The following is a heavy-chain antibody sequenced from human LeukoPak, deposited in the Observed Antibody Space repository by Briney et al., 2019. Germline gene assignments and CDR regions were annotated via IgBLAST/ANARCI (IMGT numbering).Heavy chain of an antibody. D-gene: IGHD1-26*01. V-gene: IGHV1-2*02. J-gene: IGHJ4*02. CDR2: INPNSGGT. CDR3: ARLSSGSYKGYYFDY. CDR1: GYTFTGYY. Sequence: GASVKVSCKASGYTFTGYYMHWMRQAPGQGLEWMGWINPNSGGTNYAQKFQGRVTMTRDTSISTAYMELSRLRSDDTAVYYCARLSSGSYKGYYFDYWGQGTLVTVSS.